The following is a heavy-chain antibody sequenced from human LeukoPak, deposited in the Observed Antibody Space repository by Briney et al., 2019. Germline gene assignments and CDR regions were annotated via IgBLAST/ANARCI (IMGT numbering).Heavy chain of an antibody. V-gene: IGHV3-66*01. D-gene: IGHD4-17*01. Sequence: GGSLRLSCAASGFTVSSNYMSWVRQAPGKGLEWVSVIYSGGSTYYADSVKGRFTISRDNSKNTLYLQMNSLRAEDTAVYYCAKGEATVTYYMDVWGKGTTVTISS. J-gene: IGHJ6*03. CDR3: AKGEATVTYYMDV. CDR1: GFTVSSNY. CDR2: IYSGGST.